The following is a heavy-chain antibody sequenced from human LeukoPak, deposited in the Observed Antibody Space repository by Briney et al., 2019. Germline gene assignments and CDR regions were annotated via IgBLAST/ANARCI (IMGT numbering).Heavy chain of an antibody. J-gene: IGHJ4*02. Sequence: PSETLSLTCTVSGGSISSYYWSWIRQPPGTGLEWIGYIYYSGSTNYNPSLKSRVTISVDTSKNQFPLKLSSVTAADTAVYYCASEDYYGSGSYYTSWGQGTLVTVSS. CDR2: IYYSGST. CDR1: GGSISSYY. CDR3: ASEDYYGSGSYYTS. D-gene: IGHD3-10*01. V-gene: IGHV4-59*01.